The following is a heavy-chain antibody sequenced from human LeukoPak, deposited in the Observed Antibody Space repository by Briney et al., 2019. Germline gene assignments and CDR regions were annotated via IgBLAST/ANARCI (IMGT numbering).Heavy chain of an antibody. CDR3: ARGTGAAAGPDRGIH. J-gene: IGHJ4*02. D-gene: IGHD6-13*01. Sequence: PGGSLRLSCAAPGFTLSSTGMSWVRQAPGKGLEWVSGISGGNTFYADSVKGRFTISRDNSKSTLYLQMDSLRVEDTAIYYRARGTGAAAGPDRGIHWGQGTLVTVSS. V-gene: IGHV3-23*01. CDR2: ISGGNT. CDR1: GFTLSSTG.